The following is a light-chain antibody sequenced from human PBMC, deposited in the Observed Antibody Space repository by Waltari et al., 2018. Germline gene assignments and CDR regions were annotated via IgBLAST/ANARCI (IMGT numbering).Light chain of an antibody. V-gene: IGLV1-47*01. CDR3: AAWDDSLSGVV. CDR1: SSNIGSTY. CDR2: GNN. Sequence: QSVLTQPPSASGTPGQRVTISCSGSSSNIGSTYVYWYQQPPGPAPKLLIHGNNPRPSGVPDRFAGSKSGTSASLAISGLRSEDEADYYCAAWDDSLSGVVFGGGTKLTVL. J-gene: IGLJ2*01.